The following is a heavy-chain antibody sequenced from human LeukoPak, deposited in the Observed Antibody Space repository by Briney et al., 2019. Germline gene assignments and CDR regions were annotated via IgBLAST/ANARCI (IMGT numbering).Heavy chain of an antibody. CDR3: AARTYYYDSSGYYYGYYFDY. Sequence: GGSLRLSCAASGFTFSSYGMSWVRQAPGKGLEWVSAISGSGGSTYYADSVKGRFTISRDNSKNTLYLQMNSLRAEDTAVYYCAARTYYYDSSGYYYGYYFDYWGQGTLVTVSS. CDR2: ISGSGGST. D-gene: IGHD3-22*01. V-gene: IGHV3-23*01. CDR1: GFTFSSYG. J-gene: IGHJ4*02.